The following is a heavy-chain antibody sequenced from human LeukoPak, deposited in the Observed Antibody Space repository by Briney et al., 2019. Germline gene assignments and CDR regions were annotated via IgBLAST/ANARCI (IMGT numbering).Heavy chain of an antibody. CDR3: ARARSGYYFDY. D-gene: IGHD3-22*01. V-gene: IGHV3-7*04. CDR1: GFTFSSFT. J-gene: IGHJ4*02. Sequence: GGSLRLSCAASGFTFSSFTMNWVRQAPGKGLEWVANIKEDGSEEFYMNSLKGRFTISRDNAKNSLYLQMDSLRAEDTAVYYCARARSGYYFDYWGQGTLVTVSS. CDR2: IKEDGSEE.